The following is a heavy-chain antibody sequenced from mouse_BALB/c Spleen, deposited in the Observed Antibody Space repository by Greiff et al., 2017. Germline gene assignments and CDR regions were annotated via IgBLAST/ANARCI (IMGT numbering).Heavy chain of an antibody. J-gene: IGHJ3*01. CDR1: GYTFTDYE. CDR3: TRNYYRYDSFAY. D-gene: IGHD2-14*01. Sequence: VQLQQSGAELVRPGASVTLSCKASGYTFTDYEMHWVKQTPVHGLEWIGAIDPETGGTAYNQKFKGKATLTADKSSSTAYMELRSLTSEDSAVYYCTRNYYRYDSFAYWGQGTLVTVSA. CDR2: IDPETGGT. V-gene: IGHV1-15*01.